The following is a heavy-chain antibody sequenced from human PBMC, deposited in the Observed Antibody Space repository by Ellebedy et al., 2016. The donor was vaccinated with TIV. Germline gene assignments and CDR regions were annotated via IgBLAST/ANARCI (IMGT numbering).Heavy chain of an antibody. V-gene: IGHV4-39*01. D-gene: IGHD2-2*01. J-gene: IGHJ6*02. CDR2: IYYSGST. CDR3: ARACCSSTSFLRGRMGYGMDV. CDR1: GGSISSGGYY. Sequence: SETLSLXCTVSGGSISSGGYYWGWIRQPPGKGLEWIGSIYYSGSTYYNPSLKSRVTISVDTSKNQFSLKLSSVTAADTAVYYCARACCSSTSFLRGRMGYGMDVWGQGTTVTVSS.